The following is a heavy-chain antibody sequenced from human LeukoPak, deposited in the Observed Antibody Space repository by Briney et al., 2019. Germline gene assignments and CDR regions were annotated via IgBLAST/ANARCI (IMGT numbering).Heavy chain of an antibody. Sequence: SETLSLTCTVSGGSIGTYYWSWIRQPPGKGLEWIGYINYSGTTNYNPSLKSRVSISVDTSKSQFSLILSSVTAADTAVYYCARGTMMVGPWGQGTQVTVSS. CDR1: GGSIGTYY. CDR2: INYSGTT. CDR3: ARGTMMVGP. D-gene: IGHD3-22*01. V-gene: IGHV4-59*01. J-gene: IGHJ5*02.